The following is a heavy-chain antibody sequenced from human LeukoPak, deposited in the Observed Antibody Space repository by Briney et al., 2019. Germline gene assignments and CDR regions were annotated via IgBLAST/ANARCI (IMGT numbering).Heavy chain of an antibody. Sequence: GGSLRLSCTVSGFTVSSNSMSWVRQAPGKGLEWVSFIYSAGSTHYSDSVKGRFTISIDNSKNTLYLQMNSLRAEDTAVYYCYGSGSPDYYFDYWGQGTLVTVSS. D-gene: IGHD3-10*01. J-gene: IGHJ4*02. CDR1: GFTVSSNS. V-gene: IGHV3-53*01. CDR3: YGSGSPDYYFDY. CDR2: IYSAGST.